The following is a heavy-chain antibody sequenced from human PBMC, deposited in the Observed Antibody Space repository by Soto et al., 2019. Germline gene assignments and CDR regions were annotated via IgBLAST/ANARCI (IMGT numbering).Heavy chain of an antibody. CDR2: IYPNDADT. CDR3: ARVPSVVTPGNDYFGVDV. V-gene: IGHV5-51*01. CDR1: GYSFTYYW. Sequence: EVRLAQSGGEVKKPGESLKISCKGSGYSFTYYWIAWVRQRPGKDLEWMGIIYPNDADTRYNLSFQGQVTTSADKSIRTASLQWTSLKTSDTAMYYCARVPSVVTPGNDYFGVDVWGQGTTVIVSS. J-gene: IGHJ6*02. D-gene: IGHD2-2*01.